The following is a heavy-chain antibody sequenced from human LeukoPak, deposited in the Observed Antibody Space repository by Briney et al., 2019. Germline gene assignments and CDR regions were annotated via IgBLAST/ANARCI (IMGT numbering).Heavy chain of an antibody. CDR1: GGSISNDNYY. CDR2: IYYSGDT. J-gene: IGHJ4*02. D-gene: IGHD2-2*02. V-gene: IGHV4-30-4*08. CDR3: ARGGPYTSPFDY. Sequence: SQTLSLTCTVSGGSISNDNYYWSWLRQPPGKGLEWIGYIYYSGDTFYDPSLKSRVTMSVDTSKNQFSLMLRYVTAADTAVYYCARGGPYTSPFDYWGQGTLVTVSS.